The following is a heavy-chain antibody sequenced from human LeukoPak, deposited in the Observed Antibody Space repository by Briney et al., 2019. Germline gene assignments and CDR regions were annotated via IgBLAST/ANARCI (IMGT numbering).Heavy chain of an antibody. CDR3: AKDLVDY. V-gene: IGHV3-30*02. CDR2: IRYDGSNK. Sequence: PGGSLRLSCAASGFTFSSYSIHWVRQAPGKGLEWVAFIRYDGSNKYYADSVKGRFTISRDNSKNTLYPQMNSLRAEDTAVYYCAKDLVDYWGQGTLVTVSS. J-gene: IGHJ4*02. CDR1: GFTFSSYS.